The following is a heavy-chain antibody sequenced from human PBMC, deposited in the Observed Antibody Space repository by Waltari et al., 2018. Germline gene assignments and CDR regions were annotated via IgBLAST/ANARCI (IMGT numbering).Heavy chain of an antibody. CDR2: IDSGGNT. Sequence: EVQLLESGGGLVQPGGSLRLSCAASGFTFTSYAMSWVPQAPGKGLEWVSVIDSGGNTYYVDSVKGRFTISRDNSKNTLYLQMNSLRGEDTAVYYCAKERSSIVRYFDYWGQGTLVTVSS. D-gene: IGHD1-26*01. CDR1: GFTFTSYA. J-gene: IGHJ4*02. V-gene: IGHV3-23*03. CDR3: AKERSSIVRYFDY.